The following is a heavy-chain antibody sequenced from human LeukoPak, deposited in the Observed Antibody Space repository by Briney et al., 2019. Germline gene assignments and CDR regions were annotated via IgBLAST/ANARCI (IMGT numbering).Heavy chain of an antibody. J-gene: IGHJ6*03. CDR1: GGSISSYY. V-gene: IGHV4-34*01. CDR3: ARHRYYYRSGSYYGAPYYMDV. Sequence: SETLSLTCTVSGGSISSYYWSWIRQPPGKGLEWIGEINHSGSTNYNPSLKSRVTISVDTSKNQFSLKLSSVTAADTAVYYCARHRYYYRSGSYYGAPYYMDVWGKGTTVTISS. CDR2: INHSGST. D-gene: IGHD3-10*01.